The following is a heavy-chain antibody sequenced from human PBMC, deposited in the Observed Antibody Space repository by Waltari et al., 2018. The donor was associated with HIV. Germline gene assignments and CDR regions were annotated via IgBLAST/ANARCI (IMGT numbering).Heavy chain of an antibody. CDR2: IYSGGST. D-gene: IGHD2-2*01. J-gene: IGHJ6*02. CDR3: ARSCSSTSCYYYYYYGMDV. Sequence: EVQLVESGGGLVQPGGSLRLSCAASGFTVSSNYMSWVRQAPGKGLEWVSVIYSGGSTYYADSVKGRFTISRDNSKNTLYLQMNSLRAEDTAVYYCARSCSSTSCYYYYYYGMDVWGQGTTVTVSS. CDR1: GFTVSSNY. V-gene: IGHV3-66*02.